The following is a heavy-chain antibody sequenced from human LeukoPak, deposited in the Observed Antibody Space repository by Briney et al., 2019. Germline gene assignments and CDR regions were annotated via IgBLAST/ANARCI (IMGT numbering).Heavy chain of an antibody. CDR1: GFTFSSYA. CDR2: ISGSGGST. V-gene: IGHV3-23*01. Sequence: GGSLRLSCAASGFTFSSYAISGVRQAPGRGLEWVSAISGSGGSTYYADSVKGRFTISRDNSKNTLYLQMNRLRAEDTAVYYCAKGSHYDILTGYDYWGQGALVTVSS. D-gene: IGHD3-9*01. CDR3: AKGSHYDILTGYDY. J-gene: IGHJ4*02.